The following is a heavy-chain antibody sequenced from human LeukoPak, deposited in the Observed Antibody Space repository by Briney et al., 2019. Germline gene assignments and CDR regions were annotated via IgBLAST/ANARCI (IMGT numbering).Heavy chain of an antibody. J-gene: IGHJ4*02. CDR2: ISYDGSNK. V-gene: IGHV3-30*04. CDR1: GFTFSSYA. CDR3: ARVDAITMIVVARD. Sequence: GGSLRLSCAASGFTFSSYAMHWVRQAPGKGLEWVAVISYDGSNKYYADSVKGRFTISRDNSKNTLYLQMNSLRAEDTAVYYCARVDAITMIVVARDWGQGTLVTVSS. D-gene: IGHD3-22*01.